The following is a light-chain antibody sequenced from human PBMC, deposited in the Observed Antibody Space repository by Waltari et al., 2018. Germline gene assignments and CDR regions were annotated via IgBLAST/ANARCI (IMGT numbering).Light chain of an antibody. CDR1: ESVSRY. J-gene: IGKJ4*01. V-gene: IGKV3-11*01. CDR2: DTS. Sequence: EIVLTQSPATLSLFAGERATLSCRASESVSRYLGWYQQKPGQAPRPLIYDTSIRATGVPARFIGSGYGTDFTLTISSLEPEDFALYFCQQRSLWPLTFGGGTKVE. CDR3: QQRSLWPLT.